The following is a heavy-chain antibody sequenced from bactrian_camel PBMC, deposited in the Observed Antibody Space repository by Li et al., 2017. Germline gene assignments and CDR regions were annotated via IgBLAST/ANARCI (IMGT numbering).Heavy chain of an antibody. J-gene: IGHJ4*01. V-gene: IGHV3S57*01. CDR2: VDIDNST. CDR1: GPFYPTYC. CDR3: AAGHPKYEYRVLSSSDYTY. D-gene: IGHD2*01. Sequence: HVQLVESGGGSVATGGSLRLSCAATGPFYPTYCMGWFRQTPGKEREGVAAVDIDNSTVYANSLKGRFTVSLNNAQNQLDLQMNNLKPEDTAVYYCAAGHPKYEYRVLSSSDYTYWGQGTQVTV.